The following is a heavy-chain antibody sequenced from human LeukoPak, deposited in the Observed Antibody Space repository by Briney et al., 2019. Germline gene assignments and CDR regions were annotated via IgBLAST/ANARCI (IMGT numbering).Heavy chain of an antibody. CDR2: ISSGGSTI. D-gene: IGHD3-22*01. CDR1: GFTFSTFA. J-gene: IGHJ4*02. V-gene: IGHV3-48*03. CDR3: ASQTYYYDSSGYSDF. Sequence: GGSLRLSCAASGFTFSTFAMIWVRQPPGKGLEWVSYISSGGSTIYYADSVKGRFTISRDNAKNSLYLQMNSLRAEDTAVYYCASQTYYYDSSGYSDFWGQGTLVTVAS.